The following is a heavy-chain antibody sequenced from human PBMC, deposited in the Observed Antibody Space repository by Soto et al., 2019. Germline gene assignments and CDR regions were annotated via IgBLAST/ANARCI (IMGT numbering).Heavy chain of an antibody. CDR2: VSKSDYT. CDR3: TREDSIIIPAVADF. D-gene: IGHD6-19*01. V-gene: IGHV3-21*01. J-gene: IGHJ4*01. Sequence: EVQLLESGGGLVRPGGSLTLSCAVSGFTFTNYGINWVRQAPGKGLEWVSSVSKSDYTYYSESVKDRLTISRDNARNAVCLQMDNHRSEDTAVYYCTREDSIIIPAVADFWGHGTLVTVCS. CDR1: GFTFTNYG.